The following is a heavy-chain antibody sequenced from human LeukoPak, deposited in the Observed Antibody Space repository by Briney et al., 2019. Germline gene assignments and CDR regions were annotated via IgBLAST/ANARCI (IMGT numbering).Heavy chain of an antibody. J-gene: IGHJ3*02. CDR2: IRGGGAGT. D-gene: IGHD3-10*02. CDR3: AKCSANYYNDAFDM. CDR1: GFTFSDYA. Sequence: PGGSLRLSCAASGFTFSDYAMNWVRQAPGKGLEWASFIRGGGAGTRYADPVQGRFIISRDNSKNTLYLQMNSLRVEDTATYYCAKCSANYYNDAFDMWGQGTMVTVSS. V-gene: IGHV3-23*01.